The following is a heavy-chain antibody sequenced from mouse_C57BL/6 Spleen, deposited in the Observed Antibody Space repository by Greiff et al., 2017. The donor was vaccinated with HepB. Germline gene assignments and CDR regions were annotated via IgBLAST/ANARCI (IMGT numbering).Heavy chain of an antibody. D-gene: IGHD2-5*01. CDR1: GYAFSSSW. Sequence: VQLQESGPELVKPGASVKISCKASGYAFSSSWMNWVKQRPGKGLEWIGRIYPGDGDTNYNGKFKGKATLTADKSSSTAYMQLSSLTSEDSAVYFCAREDYSNSFDYRGQGTTLTVSS. CDR2: IYPGDGDT. J-gene: IGHJ2*01. CDR3: AREDYSNSFDY. V-gene: IGHV1-82*01.